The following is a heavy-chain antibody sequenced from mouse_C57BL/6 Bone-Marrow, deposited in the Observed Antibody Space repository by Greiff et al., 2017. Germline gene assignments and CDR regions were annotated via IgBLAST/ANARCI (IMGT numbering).Heavy chain of an antibody. D-gene: IGHD1-1*01. J-gene: IGHJ2*01. CDR1: GYTFTSYW. V-gene: IGHV1-69*01. CDR3: SRYGYGSPFDY. Sequence: QVQLQQSGAELVMPGASVKLSCKASGYTFTSYWMHWVKQRPGQGLEWIGEIDPSDSYTNYNQKFKGKSTLTVDKSSSTAYMQLSSLTSEDSAVYYSSRYGYGSPFDYWGQGTTLTVSS. CDR2: IDPSDSYT.